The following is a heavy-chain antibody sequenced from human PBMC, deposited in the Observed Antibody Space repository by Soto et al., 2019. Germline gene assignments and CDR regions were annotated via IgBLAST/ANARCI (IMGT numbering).Heavy chain of an antibody. V-gene: IGHV4-38-2*01. CDR3: VSSGYGDYDGEDYFDY. D-gene: IGHD4-17*01. CDR2: IYHSGII. CDR1: GYSISSGNF. J-gene: IGHJ4*02. Sequence: SETLSLTCAVSGYSISSGNFWGWIRQPPGKGLEWIGSIYHSGIIYYNPSLESRVTMSVDTSNNHFSLKLSSVTAADTAVYYCVSSGYGDYDGEDYFDYWGQGTLVTVSS.